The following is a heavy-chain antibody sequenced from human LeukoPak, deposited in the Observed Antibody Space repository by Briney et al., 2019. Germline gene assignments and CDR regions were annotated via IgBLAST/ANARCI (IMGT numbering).Heavy chain of an antibody. CDR1: GGSINKYY. D-gene: IGHD5-18*01. Sequence: MTSETLSLTCTVSGGSINKYYWRGIRQPPPKGLKWMGYIIYSWSTNYNPSLNSQVTISVDTSKNHFALNLTSFTARDTAGYYFAKPIGYSYAGGRFDPWGEGTLVTVSS. V-gene: IGHV4-59*08. J-gene: IGHJ5*02. CDR2: IIYSWST. CDR3: AKPIGYSYAGGRFDP.